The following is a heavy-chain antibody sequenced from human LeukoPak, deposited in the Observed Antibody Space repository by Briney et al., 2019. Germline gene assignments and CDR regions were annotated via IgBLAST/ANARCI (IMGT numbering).Heavy chain of an antibody. CDR2: INHSGST. CDR1: GGSFSGYY. Sequence: SETLSLTCAVYGGSFSGYYWSWIRQPPGKGLEWIGEINHSGSTNYNPSLKSRVTISVDTSKNQFSLKLSSVTAADTAVYYCARTWGNSDSSGYHDYWGQGTLVTVSS. CDR3: ARTWGNSDSSGYHDY. D-gene: IGHD3-22*01. V-gene: IGHV4-34*01. J-gene: IGHJ4*02.